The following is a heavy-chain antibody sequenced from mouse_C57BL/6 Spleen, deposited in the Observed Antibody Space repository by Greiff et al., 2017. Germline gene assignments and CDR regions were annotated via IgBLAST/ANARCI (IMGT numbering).Heavy chain of an antibody. J-gene: IGHJ4*01. V-gene: IGHV1-64*01. D-gene: IGHD1-1*01. CDR1: GYTFTSYW. CDR2: IHPNSGST. CDR3: ARSLSVTTVVDYAMDY. Sequence: QVQLKQPGAELVKPGASVKLSCKASGYTFTSYWMHWVKQTPGQGLEWIGMIHPNSGSTNYNEKFKSKATLTVDKSSSTAYMQLSSLTSEDSAVYYCARSLSVTTVVDYAMDYWGQGTSVTVSS.